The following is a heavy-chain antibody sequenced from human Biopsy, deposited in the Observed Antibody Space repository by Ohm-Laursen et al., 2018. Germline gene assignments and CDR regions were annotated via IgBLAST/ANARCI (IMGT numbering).Heavy chain of an antibody. CDR1: GGSISSFY. V-gene: IGHV4-59*01. D-gene: IGHD3-16*01. CDR2: MYYSGST. CDR3: VRGRSPATY. Sequence: GTLSLTCAVSGGSISSFYWTWIRQPPGKGLEWIGYMYYSGSTKCSPSLKNRVTVSFDTSRNQFSLKLTSMTPADTAVYYCVRGRSPATYWGQGALVIVSS. J-gene: IGHJ4*02.